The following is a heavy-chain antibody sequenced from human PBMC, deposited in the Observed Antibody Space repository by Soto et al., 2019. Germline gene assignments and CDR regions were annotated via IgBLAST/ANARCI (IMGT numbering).Heavy chain of an antibody. CDR1: GGSISSYY. CDR3: ARGATRGFDP. CDR2: IYYSGIT. J-gene: IGHJ5*02. Sequence: SETLSLTCTVSGGSISSYYWSWIRQPPGKGLEWIGYIYYSGITNYNPSLRGRVTISVDTSKNQFSLKLSSVTAADTAAYHCARGATRGFDPWGQGTLVTVSS. D-gene: IGHD1-26*01. V-gene: IGHV4-59*01.